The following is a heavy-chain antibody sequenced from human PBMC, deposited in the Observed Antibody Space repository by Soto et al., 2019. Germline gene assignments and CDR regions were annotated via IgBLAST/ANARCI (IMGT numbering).Heavy chain of an antibody. Sequence: PSQTLSLTCAISGDSVSSNSAAWNWIRQSPSRGLEWLGRTYYRSKWYNDYAVSVKSRITINPDTSKNQFSLQLNSVTPEDTAVYYCAREQDIVLMVYAIRSLDHWGQGTLVTVSS. CDR2: TYYRSKWYN. CDR1: GDSVSSNSAA. CDR3: AREQDIVLMVYAIRSLDH. V-gene: IGHV6-1*01. D-gene: IGHD2-8*01. J-gene: IGHJ4*02.